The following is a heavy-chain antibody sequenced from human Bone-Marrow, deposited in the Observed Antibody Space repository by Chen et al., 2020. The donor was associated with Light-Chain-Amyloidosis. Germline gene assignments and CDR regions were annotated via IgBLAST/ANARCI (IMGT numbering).Heavy chain of an antibody. D-gene: IGHD3-9*01. CDR2: IRGSGGSR. J-gene: IGHJ3*02. CDR3: AKDISYDDILPGYPADAFDI. CDR1: GFAFSSYA. V-gene: IGHV3-23*04. Sequence: EVQLVESGGGLLQRGGSLRPSCAASGFAFSSYAMSWVRPAPGKGLEGVSTIRGSGGSRYYGESVKGRLTISRDNSKNALFLQMNSLRAEDTAVYYCAKDISYDDILPGYPADAFDIWGQGTMVTVSS.